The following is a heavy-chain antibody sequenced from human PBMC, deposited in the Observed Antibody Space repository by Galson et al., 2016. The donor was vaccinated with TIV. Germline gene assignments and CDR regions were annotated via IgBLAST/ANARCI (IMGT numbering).Heavy chain of an antibody. Sequence: QSGAEVTKPGESLKISCKGSGFTFTRHWIGWVRQMPGKGLEWMGIIYPGDSETRYSPTFQGQVTIPADKSRSTAYLLWTSLTASDTAMYYCASRRIESSGYRPVALYIGGQGTMVTMSS. D-gene: IGHD3-22*01. CDR2: IYPGDSET. J-gene: IGHJ3*02. CDR1: GFTFTRHW. V-gene: IGHV5-51*03. CDR3: ASRRIESSGYRPVALYI.